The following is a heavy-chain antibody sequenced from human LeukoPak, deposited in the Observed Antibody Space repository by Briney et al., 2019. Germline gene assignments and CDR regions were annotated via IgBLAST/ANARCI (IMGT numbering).Heavy chain of an antibody. CDR3: ARDGRITMIVPFDY. V-gene: IGHV1-2*02. Sequence: ASAKVSCKASGYTFTGYYMHWVRQAPGQGLEWMGWINPNSGGTNYAQKFQGRVTMTRDTSISTAYMELSRLRSDDTAVYYCARDGRITMIVPFDYWGQGTLVTVSS. CDR1: GYTFTGYY. D-gene: IGHD3-22*01. J-gene: IGHJ4*02. CDR2: INPNSGGT.